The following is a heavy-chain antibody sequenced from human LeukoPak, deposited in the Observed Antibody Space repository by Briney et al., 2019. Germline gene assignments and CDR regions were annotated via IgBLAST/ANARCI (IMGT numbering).Heavy chain of an antibody. CDR1: GGSISSYY. Sequence: PSETLPLTCTVSGGSISSYYWSWIRQPPGKGLEWIGYIYYSGSTNYNPSLKSRVTISVDTSKNQFSLKLSSVTAADTAVYYCARRGATGTFNYWGQGTLVTVSS. J-gene: IGHJ4*02. D-gene: IGHD1-26*01. V-gene: IGHV4-59*01. CDR3: ARRGATGTFNY. CDR2: IYYSGST.